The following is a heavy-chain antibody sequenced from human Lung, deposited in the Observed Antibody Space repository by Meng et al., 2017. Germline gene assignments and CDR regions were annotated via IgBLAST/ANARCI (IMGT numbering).Heavy chain of an antibody. J-gene: IGHJ4*02. CDR1: GGSFSDYY. Sequence: QVQLQQVGAGLLKPSETLSLTCVVSGGSFSDYYWSWIRQPPGKGLEWIGEINHSGSTNYNPSLERRATISVDTSQNNLSLKLSSVTAADSAVYYCARGPTTMAHDFDYWGQGTLVTVSS. V-gene: IGHV4-34*01. CDR3: ARGPTTMAHDFDY. CDR2: INHSGST. D-gene: IGHD4-11*01.